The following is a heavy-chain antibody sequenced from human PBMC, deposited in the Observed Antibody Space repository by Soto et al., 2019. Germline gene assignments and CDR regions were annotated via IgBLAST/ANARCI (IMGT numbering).Heavy chain of an antibody. J-gene: IGHJ6*02. CDR1: GYSFTSYW. D-gene: IGHD1-1*01. CDR3: ATTRGHGQQYFYGMDV. CDR2: IYPSDSET. Sequence: PGESLKISCKGSGYSFTSYWIGWVRQMPGKGLEWMGIIYPSDSETRYSPSFQGQVTISADKSINTAYLQWSSLKASDTAMYYCATTRGHGQQYFYGMDVWGQGTTVTVSS. V-gene: IGHV5-51*01.